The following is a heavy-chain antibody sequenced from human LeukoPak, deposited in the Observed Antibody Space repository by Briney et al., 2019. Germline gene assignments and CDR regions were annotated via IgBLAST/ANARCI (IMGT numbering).Heavy chain of an antibody. D-gene: IGHD2-8*01. CDR2: IKQDGSEE. Sequence: GGSLRLSCAASGFTFSSYWMSWVRQPPGKGLEWVANIKQDGSEEYYVDSVKGRFTISRDTAKNLLYLQMNSLRAEDTAVYYCARRYCSNGICYYYFDYWGQGTLVTVSS. CDR1: GFTFSSYW. J-gene: IGHJ4*02. V-gene: IGHV3-7*01. CDR3: ARRYCSNGICYYYFDY.